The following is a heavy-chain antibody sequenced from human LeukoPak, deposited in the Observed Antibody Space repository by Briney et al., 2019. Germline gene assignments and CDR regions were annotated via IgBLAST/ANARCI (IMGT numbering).Heavy chain of an antibody. V-gene: IGHV4-34*01. Sequence: SETLSLTCTVSGGSISGYYWSWIRQPPGKGLEWIGEINHSGSTNYNPSLKSRVTISVDTSKNQFSLKLSSVTAADTAVYYCARGRGRGVLITTSRRSFWFDSWGQGTLVTVSS. J-gene: IGHJ5*01. CDR2: INHSGST. D-gene: IGHD3-10*01. CDR3: ARGRGRGVLITTSRRSFWFDS. CDR1: GGSISGYY.